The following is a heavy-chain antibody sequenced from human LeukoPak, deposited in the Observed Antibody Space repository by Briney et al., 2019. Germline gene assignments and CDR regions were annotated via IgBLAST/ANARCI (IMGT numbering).Heavy chain of an antibody. V-gene: IGHV3-30*02. CDR3: AKDSNDYVWGSYRYTEYFDY. CDR1: GFTFSNYG. D-gene: IGHD3-16*02. CDR2: IRYDGSNK. Sequence: GGSLRLSCAASGFTFSNYGMHWVRQAPGKGLEWVAFIRYDGSNKYYADSVKGRFTISRDNSKNTLYLQMNSLRAQDTAVYYCAKDSNDYVWGSYRYTEYFDYWGQGTLVTVSS. J-gene: IGHJ4*02.